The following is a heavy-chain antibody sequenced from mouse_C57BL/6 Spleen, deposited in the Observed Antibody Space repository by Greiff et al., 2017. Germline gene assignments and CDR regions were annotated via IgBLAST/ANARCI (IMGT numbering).Heavy chain of an antibody. CDR1: GYTFTDYY. CDR2: IFPGSGST. Sequence: VKLMESGPELVKPGASVKISCKASGYTFTDYYINWVKQRPGQGLEWIGWIFPGSGSTYYNEKFKGKATRTVDNSSSTAYMLLSILTSEDSAVYFCARGGYGNYSGYWGQGTTLTVSS. V-gene: IGHV1-75*01. D-gene: IGHD2-1*01. J-gene: IGHJ2*01. CDR3: ARGGYGNYSGY.